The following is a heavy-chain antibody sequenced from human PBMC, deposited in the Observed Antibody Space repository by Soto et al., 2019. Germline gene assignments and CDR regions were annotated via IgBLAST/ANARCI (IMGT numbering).Heavy chain of an antibody. CDR1: GFTFSSDG. V-gene: IGHV3-30*18. CDR3: AKDIVRYTYGACDY. CDR2: IAYDGSNK. Sequence: QVQLVESGGAVVQPGKSLRLSCAASGFTFSSDGMYWVRQAPGKGLEWVAAIAYDGSNKYHADSVKGRFTISRDNSKNTLYLQINRLRVEDTAVYYCAKDIVRYTYGACDYWGQGALVTVSS. J-gene: IGHJ4*02. D-gene: IGHD5-18*01.